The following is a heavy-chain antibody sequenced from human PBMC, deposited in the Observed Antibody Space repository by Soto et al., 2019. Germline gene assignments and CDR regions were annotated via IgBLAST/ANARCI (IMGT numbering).Heavy chain of an antibody. CDR1: GFTFSSYA. V-gene: IGHV3-23*01. CDR3: ARRGSGSYYDY. D-gene: IGHD1-26*01. Sequence: EVQLLESGGGLVQPGGSLRLSCAASGFTFSSYAMRWVRQAPGKGLEWVSAISGSGGSTYYADSVKGRFTISRDNSKNTLYLQMNSLIAEEMAVYYFARRGSGSYYDYWGQGTLVTVSS. CDR2: ISGSGGST. J-gene: IGHJ4*02.